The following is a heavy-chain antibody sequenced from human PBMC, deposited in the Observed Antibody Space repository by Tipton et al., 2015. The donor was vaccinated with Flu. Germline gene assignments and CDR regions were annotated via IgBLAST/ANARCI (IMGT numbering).Heavy chain of an antibody. D-gene: IGHD3-10*01. Sequence: TLSLTCTISGHSISSEYYWGWIRQPPGTGLEWIGIIFHTGSTYHNPYLKSRVTISVDTSKNQFSLLVFSVTAADTAVYYCARSTYYYGSWSSDYWGQGTLVTVSS. CDR1: GHSISSEYY. CDR3: ARSTYYYGSWSSDY. CDR2: IFHTGST. V-gene: IGHV4-38-2*02. J-gene: IGHJ4*02.